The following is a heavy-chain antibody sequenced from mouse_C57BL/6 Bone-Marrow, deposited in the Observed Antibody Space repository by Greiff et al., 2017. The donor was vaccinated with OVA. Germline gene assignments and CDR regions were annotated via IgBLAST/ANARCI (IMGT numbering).Heavy chain of an antibody. D-gene: IGHD2-4*01. CDR2: ISSGGSYT. CDR3: ARRDDYPFAY. CDR1: GFTFSSYG. Sequence: EVQVVESGGDLVKPGGSLKLSCAASGFTFSSYGMSWVRQTPDKRLEWVATISSGGSYTYYPDSVKGRFTISRDNAKNTLYLQMSSLKSEDTAMYYCARRDDYPFAYWGQGTLVTVSA. J-gene: IGHJ3*01. V-gene: IGHV5-6*01.